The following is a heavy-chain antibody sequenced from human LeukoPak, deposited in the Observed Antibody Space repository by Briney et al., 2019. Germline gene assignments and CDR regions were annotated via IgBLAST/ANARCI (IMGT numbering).Heavy chain of an antibody. CDR2: ISGSGGST. J-gene: IGHJ4*02. V-gene: IGHV3-23*01. CDR3: SRLPNNKVDY. Sequence: GGSLRPSCAASGFTFSSYAMSWVRQAPGKGLEWVSTISGSGGSTYYADSVKGRFTISRDNSKNTLYLQMNSLRAEDTAVYYCSRLPNNKVDYWGQGTLVTVSS. CDR1: GFTFSSYA. D-gene: IGHD5-18*01.